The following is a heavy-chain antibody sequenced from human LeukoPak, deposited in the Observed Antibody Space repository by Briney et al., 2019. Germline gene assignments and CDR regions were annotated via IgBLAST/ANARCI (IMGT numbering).Heavy chain of an antibody. CDR1: GFTFSDYY. Sequence: GGSLRLSCAASGFTFSDYYMSWIRQAPGKGLEWVSAISGSGGSTYYADSVKGRFTISRDNSKNTVNVQMNSLRAEDTAVYYCAKATSPVHSRNWFDSWGQGTLVTVSS. CDR2: ISGSGGST. V-gene: IGHV3-23*01. D-gene: IGHD6-13*01. J-gene: IGHJ5*01. CDR3: AKATSPVHSRNWFDS.